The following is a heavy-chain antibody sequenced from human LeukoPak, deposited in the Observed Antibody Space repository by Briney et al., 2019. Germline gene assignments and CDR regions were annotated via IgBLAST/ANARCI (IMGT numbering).Heavy chain of an antibody. CDR3: TRDRRYGYNDGYFDL. D-gene: IGHD5-24*01. CDR1: GFPIDEYA. J-gene: IGHJ2*01. V-gene: IGHV3-49*04. CDR2: IWSKSYRVTT. Sequence: GRSLRLSCTASGFPIDEYAMTWVRQAPGRGLEWLGFIWSKSYRVTTQDAASVRGRFTISRDDSKSVTYLQMDSLRIEDTAVYFCTRDRRYGYNDGYFDLWGGGTLVSVSS.